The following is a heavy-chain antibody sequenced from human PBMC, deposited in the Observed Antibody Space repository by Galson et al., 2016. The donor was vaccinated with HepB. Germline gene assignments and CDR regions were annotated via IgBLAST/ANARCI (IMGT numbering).Heavy chain of an antibody. CDR3: ARDSSYGDSEGY. Sequence: TLSLTCTVSGGSITSRGYYWSWIRQHPGKGLEWIGYIHYSGSTYYNPSLKSRVTISVDTSKNQFSLKLTSVTAADTAVYYCARDSSYGDSEGYWGQGTLVTVSS. J-gene: IGHJ4*02. CDR1: GGSITSRGYY. CDR2: IHYSGST. V-gene: IGHV4-31*03. D-gene: IGHD4-17*01.